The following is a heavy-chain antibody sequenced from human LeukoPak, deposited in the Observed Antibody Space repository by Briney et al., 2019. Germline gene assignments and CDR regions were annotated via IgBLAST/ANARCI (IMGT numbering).Heavy chain of an antibody. D-gene: IGHD3-22*01. J-gene: IGHJ3*02. Sequence: GGSLRLSCAASGFTFSSYEMNWVRQAPGKGLEWVSYISRSGSTIYYADSVKGRFTISRDNAKNSLYLQMNSLRAEDTAVYYCAREGYYYDSSGYYQRGLTFDIWGQGTMVTVSS. V-gene: IGHV3-48*03. CDR2: ISRSGSTI. CDR3: AREGYYYDSSGYYQRGLTFDI. CDR1: GFTFSSYE.